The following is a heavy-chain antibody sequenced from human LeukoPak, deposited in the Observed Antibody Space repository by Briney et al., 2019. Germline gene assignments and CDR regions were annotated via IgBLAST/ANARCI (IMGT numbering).Heavy chain of an antibody. CDR1: GGSISSFY. CDR2: IYTSGTT. CDR3: ARPHPGAESGSYGI. V-gene: IGHV4-4*07. Sequence: SETLSLTCSVSGGSISSFYCNWMRQPAGKGLEWIGRIYTSGTTTYNPSLKSRVTMSVDTSKNQFSLKLSSVTAADTAVYYCARPHPGAESGSYGIWGQGTMVTVSS. D-gene: IGHD1-26*01. J-gene: IGHJ3*02.